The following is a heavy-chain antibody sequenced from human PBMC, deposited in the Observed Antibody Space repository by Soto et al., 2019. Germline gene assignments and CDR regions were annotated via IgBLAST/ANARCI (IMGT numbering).Heavy chain of an antibody. CDR2: INPSGGGT. CDR1: GYTFLDFY. D-gene: IGHD3-3*02. Sequence: VQLVQSGTEVKKPGASVKVSCKASGYTFLDFYIHWVRQAPGQGLEWMGFINPSGGGTTYAQQLQGRLTMTRDTSTSTVYMELISLTSEDTAIYYCARDKPFSADYWGQGTLVT. CDR3: ARDKPFSADY. J-gene: IGHJ4*02. V-gene: IGHV1-46*01.